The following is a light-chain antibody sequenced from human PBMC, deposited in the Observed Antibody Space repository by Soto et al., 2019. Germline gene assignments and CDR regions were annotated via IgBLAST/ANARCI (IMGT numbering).Light chain of an antibody. CDR1: QSINTY. V-gene: IGKV1-39*01. CDR2: AAS. CDR3: QQSYSTPYT. J-gene: IGKJ2*01. Sequence: DIKMTQSPSYLSASVGDRVTITCRASQSINTYLNWYQQKPGQAPNPLIYAASSLQSGVPSRFSGSRSATDFTLTISSLQPEDFATYYCQQSYSTPYTFGQGTKLEIK.